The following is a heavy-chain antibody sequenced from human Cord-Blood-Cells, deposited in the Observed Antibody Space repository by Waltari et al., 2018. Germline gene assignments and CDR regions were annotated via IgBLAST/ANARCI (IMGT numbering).Heavy chain of an antibody. J-gene: IGHJ4*02. CDR1: GGSFSGYY. CDR2: NNHSGST. V-gene: IGHV4-34*01. Sequence: QVQLQQWGAGLLKPSETLSLTCAVYGGSFSGYYWSWIRQPPGKGLEWIGENNHSGSTNYNPSLKSRVTISVDTSKNQFSLKLSSVTAADTAVYYCARGRQEDDSSGYYDYWGQGTLVTVSS. CDR3: ARGRQEDDSSGYYDY. D-gene: IGHD3-22*01.